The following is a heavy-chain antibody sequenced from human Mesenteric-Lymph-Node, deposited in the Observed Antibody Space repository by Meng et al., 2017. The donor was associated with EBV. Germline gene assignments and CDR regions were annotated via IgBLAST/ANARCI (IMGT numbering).Heavy chain of an antibody. V-gene: IGHV3-23*01. J-gene: IGHJ4*02. Sequence: VQVLDSGGGLVQPGGSLRLSCAASGFTFSSYAMSWVRQAPGKGLEWVSSVSDSGGDTYYADSVKGRFTISRDNFKNTLSLQMESLRAEDTAVYYCARVQGHYRDYWGQGTLVTVSS. CDR2: VSDSGGDT. CDR1: GFTFSSYA. CDR3: ARVQGHYRDY. D-gene: IGHD3-22*01.